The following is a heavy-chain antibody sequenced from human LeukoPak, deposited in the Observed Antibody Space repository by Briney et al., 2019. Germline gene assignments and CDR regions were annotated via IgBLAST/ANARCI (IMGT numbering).Heavy chain of an antibody. V-gene: IGHV4-34*01. CDR3: ARNYNYGRYFFDS. D-gene: IGHD3-10*01. CDR1: GGSFSGYY. CDR2: INRGGST. Sequence: SETLSLSCAVYGGSFSGYYSNWIRQPPGKGLEWIGEINRGGSTNYNPSLKSRITISVDTSKNQFSLKLTSATAADTAVYYCARNYNYGRYFFDSWGQGILVTVSS. J-gene: IGHJ4*02.